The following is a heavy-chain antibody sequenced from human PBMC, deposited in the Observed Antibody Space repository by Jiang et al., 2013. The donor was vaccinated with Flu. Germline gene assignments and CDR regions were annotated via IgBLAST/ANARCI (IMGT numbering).Heavy chain of an antibody. V-gene: IGHV3-49*03. CDR1: GFTFGDYA. D-gene: IGHD2-2*01. J-gene: IGHJ6*02. Sequence: VQLVESGGGLVQPGRSLRLSCTASGFTFGDYAMSWFRQAPGKGLEWVGFIRSKAYGGTTEYAASVKGRFTISRDDSKSIAYLQMNSLKTEDTAVYYCTRGDIVVVPAAMGPYYYYGMDVWGQGTTVTVSS. CDR2: IRSKAYGGTT. CDR3: TRGDIVVVPAAMGPYYYYGMDV.